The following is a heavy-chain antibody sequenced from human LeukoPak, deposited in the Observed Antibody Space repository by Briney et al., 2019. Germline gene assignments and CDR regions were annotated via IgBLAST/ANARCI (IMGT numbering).Heavy chain of an antibody. CDR1: GYTFTSYG. CDR2: ISAYNGNT. J-gene: IGHJ3*02. D-gene: IGHD2-15*01. Sequence: ASVKVSCKASGYTFTSYGISWVRQAPGQGLEWMGWISAYNGNTNYAQKLQGRVTMTTDTSTSTAYMELRSLRSDDTAVYYCARVLRICSGGSCYSHDAFDIWGQGTMVTVSS. V-gene: IGHV1-18*01. CDR3: ARVLRICSGGSCYSHDAFDI.